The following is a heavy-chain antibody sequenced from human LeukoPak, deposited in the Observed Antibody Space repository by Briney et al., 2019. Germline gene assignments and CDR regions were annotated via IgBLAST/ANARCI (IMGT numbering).Heavy chain of an antibody. CDR2: MNPNSGNT. CDR3: ARVLPDCSGGSCYNADYYYYYMDV. CDR1: GYTFTSYD. J-gene: IGHJ6*03. D-gene: IGHD2-15*01. Sequence: ASVKVSCKASGYTFTSYDINWVRQATGQGLEWMGWMNPNSGNTGYAQKFQGRVTMTRDTSISTAYMELSRLRSDDTAVYYCARVLPDCSGGSCYNADYYYYYMDVWGKGTTVTVSS. V-gene: IGHV1-8*01.